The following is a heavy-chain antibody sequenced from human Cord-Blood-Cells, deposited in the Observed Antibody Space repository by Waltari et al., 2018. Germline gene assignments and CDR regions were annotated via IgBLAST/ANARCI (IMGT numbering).Heavy chain of an antibody. CDR2: INAGNGNT. J-gene: IGHJ3*02. Sequence: QVQLVQSGAEVKKPGASVKVSCTASGYTFTSYAMHMVRQAPGQRLGWMGGINAGNGNTKYSQKFQGRVTITRDTSASTVYMELSRLRSEDTAVYYCARVDPQGVIINAFDIWGQGTMVTVSS. V-gene: IGHV1-3*01. CDR1: GYTFTSYA. D-gene: IGHD3-10*01. CDR3: ARVDPQGVIINAFDI.